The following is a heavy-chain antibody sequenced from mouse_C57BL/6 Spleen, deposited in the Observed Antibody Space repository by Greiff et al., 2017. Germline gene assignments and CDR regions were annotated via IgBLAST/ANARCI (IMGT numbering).Heavy chain of an antibody. Sequence: QVQLQQSGAELVRPGASVTLSCKASGYTFPDYEMHWVKQTPVHGLEWIGAIDPETGGTAYNQKFKGKAILTADKASSTAYMELRSLTSEDSAVYYCTGILIYPDYGGQGTTLTVSS. J-gene: IGHJ2*01. CDR3: TGILIYPDY. CDR2: IDPETGGT. V-gene: IGHV1-15*01. CDR1: GYTFPDYE. D-gene: IGHD2-1*01.